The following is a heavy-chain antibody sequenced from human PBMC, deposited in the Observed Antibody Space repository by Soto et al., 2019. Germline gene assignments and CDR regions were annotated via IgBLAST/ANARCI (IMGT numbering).Heavy chain of an antibody. D-gene: IGHD1-26*01. CDR2: INHSGST. J-gene: IGHJ4*02. CDR1: GGSFSGYY. CDR3: ARGSNSGSWAD. V-gene: IGHV4-34*01. Sequence: SETLSLTCAVYGGSFSGYYWSWIRQPPGKGLERIGEINHSGSTNYNPSLTSRVTISVDTSKNQFSLKLSSVTAADTAVYYGARGSNSGSWADWGQGTLVTVSS.